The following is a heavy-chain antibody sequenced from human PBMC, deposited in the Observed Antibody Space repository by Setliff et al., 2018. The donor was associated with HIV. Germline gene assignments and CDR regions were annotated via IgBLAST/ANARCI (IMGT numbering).Heavy chain of an antibody. CDR3: ARRDLTSAPT. V-gene: IGHV4-39*02. CDR2: IYYEGST. D-gene: IGHD3-10*01. CDR1: GDSFSTGFHY. Sequence: SETLSLTCTVSGDSFSTGFHYWVWIRQPPGKGLEWVGSIYYEGSTYYNPSLKSRVTVSADTSKNHFSLRLTSATAADTAVYYCARRDLTSAPTWGQGTLVTSPQ. J-gene: IGHJ5*02.